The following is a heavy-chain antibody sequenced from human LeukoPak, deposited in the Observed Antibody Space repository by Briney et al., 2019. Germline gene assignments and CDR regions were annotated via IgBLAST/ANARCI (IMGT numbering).Heavy chain of an antibody. CDR2: IYSGGST. CDR1: GFTVSSNY. Sequence: GGSLRLSCAASGFTVSSNYMSWVRQAPGKGLEWVSVIYSGGSTYYADSVKGRFTISRDNSKNTLYLQMNSLRAEDTAVYYCARERGYSYGIDYWGQGTLDTVSS. J-gene: IGHJ4*02. D-gene: IGHD5-18*01. V-gene: IGHV3-53*01. CDR3: ARERGYSYGIDY.